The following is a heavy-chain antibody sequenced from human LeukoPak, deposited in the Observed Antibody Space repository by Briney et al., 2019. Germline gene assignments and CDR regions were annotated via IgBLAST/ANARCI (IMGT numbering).Heavy chain of an antibody. D-gene: IGHD5-24*01. CDR3: ARGGDGNRRDFDY. Sequence: ASVKVSCKASGYTFTAYYLHWVRQAPGQGLEWMGWINPNSGDPNYAQNFQGRVTMTRDTSISTAYMELSSLRSDDKAVYYCARGGDGNRRDFDYWGQGILVTVSS. J-gene: IGHJ4*02. V-gene: IGHV1-2*02. CDR2: INPNSGDP. CDR1: GYTFTAYY.